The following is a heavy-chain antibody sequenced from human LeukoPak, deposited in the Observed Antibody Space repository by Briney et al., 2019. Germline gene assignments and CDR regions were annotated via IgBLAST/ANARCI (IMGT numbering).Heavy chain of an antibody. V-gene: IGHV4-34*01. D-gene: IGHD3-22*01. CDR2: TNHSGST. Sequence: GSLRLSCAASGFTFSSYAMSWIRQPPGKGLEWIGETNHSGSTNYNPSLKSRVTISVDTSKNQFSLKLSSVTAADTAVYYCARGLDSSGFDYWGQGTLVTVSS. J-gene: IGHJ4*02. CDR3: ARGLDSSGFDY. CDR1: GFTFSSYA.